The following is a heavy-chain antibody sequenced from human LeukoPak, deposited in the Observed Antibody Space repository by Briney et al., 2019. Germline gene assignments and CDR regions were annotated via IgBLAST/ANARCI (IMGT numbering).Heavy chain of an antibody. J-gene: IGHJ4*02. V-gene: IGHV1-69*13. CDR3: ARKWGYDTSGYYYSY. D-gene: IGHD3-22*01. CDR2: IIPIFGTA. Sequence: GASVTVSCKASGGTFSNYGISWVRQAPGQGLEWMGGIIPIFGTANYAQKFQGRVTITADESTSTAYMELSSLRSEDTAVYYCARKWGYDTSGYYYSYWGQGTLVTVSS. CDR1: GGTFSNYG.